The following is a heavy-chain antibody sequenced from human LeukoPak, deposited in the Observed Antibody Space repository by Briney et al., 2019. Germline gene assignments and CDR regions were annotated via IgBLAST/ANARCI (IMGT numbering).Heavy chain of an antibody. CDR1: GFTFSSYG. Sequence: GGSLRLSCAASGFTFSSYGMHWVRQAAGKGLECVANIKQDGSEKHYVDSVKGRFTISRDNAKNSLYLQMNSLRAEDTAVYYCVRTRGGGNYGSSSRYYFDYWGQGTLATVSS. V-gene: IGHV3-7*01. J-gene: IGHJ4*02. CDR2: IKQDGSEK. CDR3: VRTRGGGNYGSSSRYYFDY. D-gene: IGHD3-10*01.